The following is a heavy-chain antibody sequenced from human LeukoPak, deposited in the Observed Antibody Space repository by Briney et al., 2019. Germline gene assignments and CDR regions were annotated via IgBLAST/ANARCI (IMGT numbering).Heavy chain of an antibody. CDR2: INHSGST. Sequence: SETLSLTCAVYGGSFSGYYWSWTRQPPGKGLEWIGEINHSGSTNYNPSLKNRVTISVDTSKNQFSLKLSSVTAADTAVYYCARSFSGYSYGRLVYWGQGTLVTVSS. J-gene: IGHJ4*02. CDR1: GGSFSGYY. D-gene: IGHD5-18*01. CDR3: ARSFSGYSYGRLVY. V-gene: IGHV4-34*01.